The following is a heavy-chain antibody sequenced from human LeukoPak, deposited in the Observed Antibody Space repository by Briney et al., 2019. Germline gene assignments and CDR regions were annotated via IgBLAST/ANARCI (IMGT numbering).Heavy chain of an antibody. CDR1: GYTFTGYY. J-gene: IGHJ4*02. V-gene: IGHV1-2*02. CDR3: ARSTVVTPVRVINYFDY. CDR2: INPNSGGT. D-gene: IGHD4-23*01. Sequence: ASVKVSCKASGYTFTGYYMHWVRQAPGQGLEWMGWINPNSGGTNYAQKFQGRVTISVDTSKNQFSLKLSSVTAADTAVYYCARSTVVTPVRVINYFDYWGQGTLVTVSS.